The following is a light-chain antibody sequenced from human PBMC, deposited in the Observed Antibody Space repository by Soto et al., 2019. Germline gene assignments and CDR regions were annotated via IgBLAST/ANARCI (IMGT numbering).Light chain of an antibody. V-gene: IGLV4-60*02. J-gene: IGLJ2*01. Sequence: QPVLTQSSSASASLGSSVTLTCTLSSGHSSYIIAWHQQQPGKAPRYLMNLEGSGSFNKGSGVPDRFSGSSSGADRYLTISHLQFEDEADYYCEAWDIGTHVVFGGGTKLTVL. CDR3: EAWDIGTHVV. CDR2: LEGSGSF. CDR1: SGHSSYI.